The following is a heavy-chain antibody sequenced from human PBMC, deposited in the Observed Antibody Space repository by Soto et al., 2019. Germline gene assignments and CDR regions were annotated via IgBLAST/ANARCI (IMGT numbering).Heavy chain of an antibody. CDR3: AREIADSGSYRTGFDY. CDR2: IIPIFGTA. J-gene: IGHJ4*02. Sequence: GASLKVSCKASGGTFSSYAISWVRQAPGQGLEWMGGIIPIFGTANYAQKFQGRVTITADESTSTAYMELSSLRSEDTAVYYCAREIADSGSYRTGFDYWGQGTLVTVSS. V-gene: IGHV1-69*13. D-gene: IGHD1-26*01. CDR1: GGTFSSYA.